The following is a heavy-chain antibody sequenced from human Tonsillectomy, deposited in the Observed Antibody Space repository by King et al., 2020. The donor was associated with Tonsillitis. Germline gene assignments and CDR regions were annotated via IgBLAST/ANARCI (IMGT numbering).Heavy chain of an antibody. CDR1: GGTFSSYA. Sequence: QLVQSGAEVKKPGSSVKVSCKASGGTFSSYAISWVRQAPGQGLEWMGGIIPIFGTANYAQKFQGRVTITADESTSTAYMELSSLRSEDTAVYYCARVLGGGSGYSGYDFLAAFDIWGQGTMVTVSS. CDR2: IIPIFGTA. J-gene: IGHJ3*02. CDR3: ARVLGGGSGYSGYDFLAAFDI. V-gene: IGHV1-69*01. D-gene: IGHD5-12*01.